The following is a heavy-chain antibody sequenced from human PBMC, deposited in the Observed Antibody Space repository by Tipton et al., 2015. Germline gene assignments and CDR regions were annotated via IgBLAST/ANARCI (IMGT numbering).Heavy chain of an antibody. V-gene: IGHV3-9*01. Sequence: SLRLSCIASGFSFDEYAMHWVRQSPGKGLEWVSGIRFTEATIGYVDSVKGRFTISRDNAKNTLSPQMNSLRAEDTAVYSCARGEGMDVWGQGTTVTVSS. J-gene: IGHJ6*02. CDR3: ARGEGMDV. CDR1: GFSFDEYA. D-gene: IGHD1-26*01. CDR2: IRFTEATI.